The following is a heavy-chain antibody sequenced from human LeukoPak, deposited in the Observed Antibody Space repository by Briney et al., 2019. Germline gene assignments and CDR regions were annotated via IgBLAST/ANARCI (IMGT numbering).Heavy chain of an antibody. J-gene: IGHJ6*02. V-gene: IGHV3-30-3*01. CDR3: ARDPIMFAHYYDSSGYRPGMDV. D-gene: IGHD3-22*01. CDR2: ISYDGSNK. CDR1: GFTFSSYA. Sequence: PGRSLRLSCAASGFTFSSYAMHWVRQAPGKGLEWVAVISYDGSNKYYADSVKGRFTISRDNSKNTLYLQMNSLRAEDTAVYYCARDPIMFAHYYDSSGYRPGMDVWGQGTTVTVSS.